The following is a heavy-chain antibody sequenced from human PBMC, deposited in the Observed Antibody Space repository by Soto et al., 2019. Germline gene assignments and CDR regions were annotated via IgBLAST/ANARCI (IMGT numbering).Heavy chain of an antibody. CDR1: GFTFNKHG. J-gene: IGHJ4*02. CDR2: VSYDGSSQ. Sequence: QVQLVESGGGVVQPGRSLSLSCAASGFTFNKHGMHWVRQAPGKGLEWVAVVSYDGSSQYYAESVKGRFTIYRDNSKNMVYLQMTTLRREDAAVYYCAKAHGYSSGWRADSWGQGTRVTVSA. CDR3: AKAHGYSSGWRADS. D-gene: IGHD6-19*01. V-gene: IGHV3-30*18.